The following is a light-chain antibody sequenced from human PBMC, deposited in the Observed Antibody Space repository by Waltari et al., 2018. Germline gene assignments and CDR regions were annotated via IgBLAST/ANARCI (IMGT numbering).Light chain of an antibody. V-gene: IGKV3-20*01. CDR1: QSVGRT. Sequence: EIVLTQSPASLSLSPGDRATLSCRASQSVGRTLTWYQPRPGQAPRLLIYDASSRATGIPEGFRGRGCGTDFSLTIGRWEPEWFPVKYCKKSGTRPATFGQGTK. CDR3: KKSGTRPAT. J-gene: IGKJ1*01. CDR2: DAS.